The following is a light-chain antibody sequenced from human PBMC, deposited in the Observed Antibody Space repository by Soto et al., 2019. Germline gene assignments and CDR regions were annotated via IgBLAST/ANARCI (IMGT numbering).Light chain of an antibody. J-gene: IGLJ1*01. CDR1: SSDVGGYNY. CDR3: SAYTSSSTYV. CDR2: DVS. V-gene: IGLV2-14*01. Sequence: QSVLTQPASVSGSPGQSITISCTGTSSDVGGYNYVSWYQQYPGKAPKLMIYDVSNRPSEVSNRFFGSKSGNTASLTISGLQAEDEADSYCSAYTSSSTYVFGAGTKVTVL.